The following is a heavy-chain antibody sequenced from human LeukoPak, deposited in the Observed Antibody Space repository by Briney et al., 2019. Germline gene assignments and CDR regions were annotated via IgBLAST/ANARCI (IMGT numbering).Heavy chain of an antibody. D-gene: IGHD3-9*01. V-gene: IGHV3-48*03. CDR1: GFTFSSYE. Sequence: GGSLRLSCAASGFTFSSYEMNWVRQAPGKGLEWVSYISSSGSTIYYADSVKGRFTISRDNAKNSLYLQMNSLRAEDTAVYYCERALGLRYFVGGGAFDYWGQGTLVTVSS. CDR2: ISSSGSTI. J-gene: IGHJ4*02. CDR3: ERALGLRYFVGGGAFDY.